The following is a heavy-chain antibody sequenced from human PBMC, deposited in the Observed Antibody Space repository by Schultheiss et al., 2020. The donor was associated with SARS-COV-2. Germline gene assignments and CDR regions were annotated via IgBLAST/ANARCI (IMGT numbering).Heavy chain of an antibody. V-gene: IGHV4-59*06. CDR3: AKDVTMVRGVIYYYYGMDV. CDR1: GGSISSYY. D-gene: IGHD3-10*01. CDR2: IYYSGST. Sequence: SETLSLTCTVSGGSISSYYWSWIRQSPGKGLEWIGYIYYSGSTYYNPSLKSRVTISVDTSKNQFSLQLNSVTPEDTAVYYCAKDVTMVRGVIYYYYGMDVWGQGTTVTVSS. J-gene: IGHJ6*02.